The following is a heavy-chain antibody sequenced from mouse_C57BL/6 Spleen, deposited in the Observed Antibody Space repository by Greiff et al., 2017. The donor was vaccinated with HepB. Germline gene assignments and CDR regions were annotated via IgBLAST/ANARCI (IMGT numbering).Heavy chain of an antibody. CDR1: GYTFTSYW. CDR3: GRHYYGSSYEDY. J-gene: IGHJ2*01. V-gene: IGHV1-64*01. D-gene: IGHD1-1*01. CDR2: IHPNSGST. Sequence: QVQLQQPGAELVKPGASVKLSCKASGYTFTSYWMHWVKQRPGQGLEWIGMIHPNSGSTNYNEKFKSKATLTVDKSSSTAYMQLSSLTSEDSAVYYCGRHYYGSSYEDYWGQGTTLTVSS.